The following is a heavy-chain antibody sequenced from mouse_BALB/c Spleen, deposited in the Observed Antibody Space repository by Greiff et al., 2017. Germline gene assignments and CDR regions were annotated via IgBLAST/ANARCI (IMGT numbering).Heavy chain of an antibody. CDR3: AREDSSGYLSFAY. D-gene: IGHD3-2*01. CDR2: IDPANGNT. V-gene: IGHV14-3*02. CDR1: GFNIKDTY. J-gene: IGHJ3*01. Sequence: EVQVVESGAELVKPGASVKLSCTASGFNIKDTYMHWVKQRPEQGLEWIGRIDPANGNTKYDPKFQGKATITADTSSNTAYLQLSSLTSEDTAVYYCAREDSSGYLSFAYWGQGTLVTVSA.